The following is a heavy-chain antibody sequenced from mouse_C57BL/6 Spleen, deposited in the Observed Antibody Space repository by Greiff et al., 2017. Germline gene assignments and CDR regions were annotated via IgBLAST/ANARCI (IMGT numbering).Heavy chain of an antibody. CDR1: GYTFTSYW. CDR2: IDPSDSET. D-gene: IGHD1-1*01. CDR3: ARGVYYYGSSYAMDY. J-gene: IGHJ4*01. V-gene: IGHV1-52*01. Sequence: VQLQQPGAELVRPGSSVKLSCKASGYTFTSYWMHWVKQRPIQGLEWIGNIDPSDSETHYNQKFKDKATLTVDKSSSTAYMQLSSLTSEDSAVYYCARGVYYYGSSYAMDYWGQGTSGTVYS.